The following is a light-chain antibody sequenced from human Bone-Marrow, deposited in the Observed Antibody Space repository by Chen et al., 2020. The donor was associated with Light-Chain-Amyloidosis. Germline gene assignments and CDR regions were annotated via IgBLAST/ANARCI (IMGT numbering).Light chain of an antibody. V-gene: IGLV2-14*01. CDR2: DVS. J-gene: IGLJ3*02. Sequence: QSALTQPASVSGSPGPSITIPCTGTSSDVGGYNYVSWYQQHPGKAPKLMIYDVSNRPSGVSNRFSGSKSGNTASLTISGLQAEDEADYYCSSYTSSSPWVFGGGTKLTVL. CDR1: SSDVGGYNY. CDR3: SSYTSSSPWV.